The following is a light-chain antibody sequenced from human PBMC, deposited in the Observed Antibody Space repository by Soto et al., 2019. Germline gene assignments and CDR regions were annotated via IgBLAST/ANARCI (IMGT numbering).Light chain of an antibody. CDR2: GAS. Sequence: EIVMTQSPATLSVSPGETTRLSCRASQSINSDVAWYQQKVGQTPRLLIHGASTRATGIAARFSGSGSGTDFTLTISRLEPEDFAVYYCQQYGSSGTFGQGTKVDIK. V-gene: IGKV3D-15*01. J-gene: IGKJ1*01. CDR3: QQYGSSGT. CDR1: QSINSD.